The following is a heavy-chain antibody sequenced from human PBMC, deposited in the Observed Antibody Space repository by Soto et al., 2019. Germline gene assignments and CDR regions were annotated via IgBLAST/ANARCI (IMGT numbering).Heavy chain of an antibody. CDR1: GGSISSAGYY. J-gene: IGHJ3*01. Sequence: QVQLQESGPGLVEPSQTLSLTCTVSGGSISSAGYYWSWIRQRPGKGLEWIGYIYFSGVTYYKPSLEGRVTISVDTSKNQFSLRLSSVTAADTAVYYCARDPWRTPPEAAFDVWGQGTKVTVSS. CDR2: IYFSGVT. V-gene: IGHV4-31*03. CDR3: ARDPWRTPPEAAFDV. D-gene: IGHD1-1*01.